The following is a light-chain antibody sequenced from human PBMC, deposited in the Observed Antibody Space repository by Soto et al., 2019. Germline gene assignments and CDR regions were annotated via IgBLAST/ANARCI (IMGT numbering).Light chain of an antibody. Sequence: SQSTGTLSLSPGERAPLCCRARQTVRNNYLAWYQQKPGQAPRLLIYGASARATGIPARFSGSGSGTEFTLTISSLQSEDFAVYYCQQYNNLPPRTFGQVTKV. CDR2: GAS. J-gene: IGKJ1*01. V-gene: IGKV3-15*01. CDR3: QQYNNLPPRT. CDR1: QTVRNN.